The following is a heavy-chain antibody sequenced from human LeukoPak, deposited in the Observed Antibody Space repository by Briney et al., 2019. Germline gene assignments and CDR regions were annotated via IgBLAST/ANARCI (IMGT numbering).Heavy chain of an antibody. CDR2: INPSSGDT. Sequence: ASVKVSCKASGYTFTGYYMHWVRQAPGQGLEWMGWINPSSGDTNYAQKFQGRVSMTRDSSISTAYMDLSDLRSDETAVYSYARGRNIGMATMSRGSDYWGQGTLVTVSS. D-gene: IGHD5-24*01. CDR3: ARGRNIGMATMSRGSDY. CDR1: GYTFTGYY. V-gene: IGHV1-2*02. J-gene: IGHJ4*02.